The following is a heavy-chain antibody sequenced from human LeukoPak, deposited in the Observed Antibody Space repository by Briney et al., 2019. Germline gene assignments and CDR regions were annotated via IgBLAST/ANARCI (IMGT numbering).Heavy chain of an antibody. D-gene: IGHD3-9*01. CDR2: IYPGDSDT. Sequence: GESLRISCKGSEYNFTRHWIGWVGQMPGKGLEWMGIIYPGDSDTRYSPSFQGQVTISADKSTSTAYLHWSSLKASDTAMYYCARFFDILTGYSDYWGQGTLVTVSS. J-gene: IGHJ4*02. V-gene: IGHV5-51*01. CDR1: EYNFTRHW. CDR3: ARFFDILTGYSDY.